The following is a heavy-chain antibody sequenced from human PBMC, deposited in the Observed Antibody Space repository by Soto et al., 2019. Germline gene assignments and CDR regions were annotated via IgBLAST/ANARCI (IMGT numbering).Heavy chain of an antibody. CDR1: GGTFSSYA. D-gene: IGHD3-9*01. CDR2: IIPIFGTA. V-gene: IGHV1-69*13. Sequence: GASVKVSCKASGGTFSSYAISWVRQAPGQGLEWMGGIIPIFGTASYAQKFQGRVTITADESTSTAYMELSSLRSEDTAVYYCARGGYDILTGYGFDYWGQGTLVTVSS. CDR3: ARGGYDILTGYGFDY. J-gene: IGHJ4*02.